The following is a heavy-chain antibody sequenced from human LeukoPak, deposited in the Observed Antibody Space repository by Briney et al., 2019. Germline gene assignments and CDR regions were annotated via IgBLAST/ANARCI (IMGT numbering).Heavy chain of an antibody. Sequence: GRSLRLSCAASGFTFSSYAMHWVRQAPGKGLGWVAVISYDGSNKYYADSVKGRFTISRDNSKNTLYLQMNSLRAEDTAVYYCAREFGNSRYYFDYWGQGTLVTVSS. V-gene: IGHV3-30-3*01. CDR3: AREFGNSRYYFDY. CDR2: ISYDGSNK. CDR1: GFTFSSYA. J-gene: IGHJ4*02. D-gene: IGHD4-23*01.